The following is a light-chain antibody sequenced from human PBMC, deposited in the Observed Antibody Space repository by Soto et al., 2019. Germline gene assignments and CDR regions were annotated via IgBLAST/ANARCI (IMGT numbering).Light chain of an antibody. V-gene: IGKV3-15*01. CDR3: QQYGDWPLT. CDR2: ATS. CDR1: QSVGNH. Sequence: EIVVTQSPATLSVSPGERATLSCRASQSVGNHFAWYQQNPGQAPRLLIFATSTRATGVQSRFSGSGSGTEFTLTISSLQSEDFAVYYCQQYGDWPLTFGGGAKVEIE. J-gene: IGKJ4*01.